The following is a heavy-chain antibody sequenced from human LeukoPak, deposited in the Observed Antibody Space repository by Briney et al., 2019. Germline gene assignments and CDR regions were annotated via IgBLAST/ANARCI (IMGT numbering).Heavy chain of an antibody. CDR1: GGSISSSNW. Sequence: SETLSLTCAVSGGSISSSNWWSWVRQTPGKGLEWIGEIYHSGSTNYNPSLESRVTISVDMSKNQFSLKLSSVTAADTAVYYCARVGEGYSSGLGYWGQGTLVTVSS. CDR3: ARVGEGYSSGLGY. D-gene: IGHD6-19*01. CDR2: IYHSGST. J-gene: IGHJ4*02. V-gene: IGHV4-4*02.